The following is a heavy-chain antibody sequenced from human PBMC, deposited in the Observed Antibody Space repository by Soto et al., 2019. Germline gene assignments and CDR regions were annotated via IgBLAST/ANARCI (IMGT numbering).Heavy chain of an antibody. CDR2: IHHSGST. D-gene: IGHD1-26*01. CDR3: ARDTGTYPYYFDY. J-gene: IGHJ4*02. Sequence: SETLSLTCTVSGGSISSGENFWNWIRQSPGKGLEWIGYIHHSGSTYYNPSLKSRLTISVDTSKNQISLKLNSVTAADTAVYYCARDTGTYPYYFDYWGQGTLVPVYS. CDR1: GGSISSGENF. V-gene: IGHV4-30-4*01.